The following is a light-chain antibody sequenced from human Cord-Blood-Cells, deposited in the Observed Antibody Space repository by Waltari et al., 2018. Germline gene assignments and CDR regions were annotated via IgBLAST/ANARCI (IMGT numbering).Light chain of an antibody. CDR1: PSVSSN. CDR3: QQYNNWPPLT. CDR2: GAS. Sequence: EIVMTQSSATLSVSPGVRATLSCRASPSVSSNLACDQQKPGQAPRLLFYGASTRATGIPARFSGSGSGTEFTLTISSLQSEDFAVYYCQQYNNWPPLTFGGGTKVEIK. V-gene: IGKV3-15*01. J-gene: IGKJ4*01.